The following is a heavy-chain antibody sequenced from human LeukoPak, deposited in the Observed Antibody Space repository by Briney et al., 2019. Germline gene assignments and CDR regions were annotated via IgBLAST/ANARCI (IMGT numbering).Heavy chain of an antibody. D-gene: IGHD3-10*01. CDR2: IFHSENT. CDR1: GYSIRSGHY. J-gene: IGHJ4*02. CDR3: AREYLEYGSGNDYFDY. V-gene: IGHV4-38-2*02. Sequence: SETLSLTCTVSGYSIRSGHYWGWIRQPPGKGLEWIGNIFHSENTYYNPSLKSRVTISLDTSKNHFSLKVSSVTAADTAVYYCAREYLEYGSGNDYFDYWGQGTLVTVSS.